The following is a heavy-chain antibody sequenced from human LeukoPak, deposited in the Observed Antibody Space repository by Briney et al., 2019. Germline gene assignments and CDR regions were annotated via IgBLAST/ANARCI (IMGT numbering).Heavy chain of an antibody. CDR3: AKSKKTGITMVRGKTTYYFDY. Sequence: GGSLRLSCAASGFIFSSYVMSWVRQAPGKGLEWVSAISGSGGSTYYADSVKGRFTISRDNSKNTLYLQTNSLRAEDTAVYYCAKSKKTGITMVRGKTTYYFDYWGQGTLVTVSS. D-gene: IGHD3-10*01. CDR2: ISGSGGST. V-gene: IGHV3-23*01. CDR1: GFIFSSYV. J-gene: IGHJ4*02.